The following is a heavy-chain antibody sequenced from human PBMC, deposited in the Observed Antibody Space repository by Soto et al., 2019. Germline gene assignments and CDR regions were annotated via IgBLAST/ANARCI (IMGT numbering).Heavy chain of an antibody. Sequence: SVKVSCKASGGTFSSYAITWVRQAPGQGLEWMGGIIPIFGTANYAQKFQGRVTITADGSTSTAYMELSSLRSEDTAVYYCAREEATGARYAFDIWGQGTMVTVSS. J-gene: IGHJ3*02. CDR1: GGTFSSYA. V-gene: IGHV1-69*13. CDR2: IIPIFGTA. D-gene: IGHD1-26*01. CDR3: AREEATGARYAFDI.